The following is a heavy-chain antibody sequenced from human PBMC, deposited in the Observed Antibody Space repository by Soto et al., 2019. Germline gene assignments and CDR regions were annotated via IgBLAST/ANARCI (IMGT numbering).Heavy chain of an antibody. CDR1: GFSFSGYT. V-gene: IGHV3-23*01. Sequence: EVQLLQSGGGLVQPGGSLRLSCAASGFSFSGYTMSWVRQAASKGLEWVSGISGSGANTYYADSVKGRFTISRDNSNNTVLLQMDSLTVEDTAVYYCACCTSSWIPRDFDHWGQGTLVSVSS. J-gene: IGHJ4*02. CDR2: ISGSGANT. CDR3: ACCTSSWIPRDFDH. D-gene: IGHD2-2*01.